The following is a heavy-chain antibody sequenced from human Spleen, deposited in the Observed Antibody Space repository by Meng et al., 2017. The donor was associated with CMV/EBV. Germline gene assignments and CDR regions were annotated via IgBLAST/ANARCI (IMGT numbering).Heavy chain of an antibody. CDR2: IYSGGSST. J-gene: IGHJ4*02. CDR3: AKEAVAGTFFY. Sequence: FAASGFTFRSYAVSCVRQAPGKGLACVSVIYSGGSSTYYADSVKGRFTISRDNSKNTLYLQMNSLRAEDTAVYYCAKEAVAGTFFYWGQGTLVTVSS. D-gene: IGHD6-19*01. V-gene: IGHV3-23*03. CDR1: GFTFRSYA.